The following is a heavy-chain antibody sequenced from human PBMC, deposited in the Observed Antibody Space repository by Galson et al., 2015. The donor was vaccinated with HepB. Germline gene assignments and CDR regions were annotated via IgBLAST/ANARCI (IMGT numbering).Heavy chain of an antibody. CDR1: GFTFSDYY. D-gene: IGHD3-16*02. CDR2: ISSSSSYT. Sequence: SLRLSCAASGFTFSDYYMSWIRQAPGKGLEWVSYISSSSSYTNYADSVKGRFTISRDNAKNSLYLQMNSLRAEDTAVYYCARGGSYRGVPGAFDIWGQGTMVTVSS. CDR3: ARGGSYRGVPGAFDI. V-gene: IGHV3-11*05. J-gene: IGHJ3*02.